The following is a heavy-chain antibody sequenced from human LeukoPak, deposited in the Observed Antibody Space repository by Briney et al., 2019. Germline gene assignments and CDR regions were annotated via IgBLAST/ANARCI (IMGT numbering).Heavy chain of an antibody. V-gene: IGHV3-21*01. J-gene: IGHJ4*02. CDR2: ISSSSSYI. D-gene: IGHD5-24*01. CDR1: GFTFSSYS. CDR3: ARGRDGYNYYPDY. Sequence: GGSLRLSCAASGFTFSSYSMNWVHQAPGKGLEWVSSISSSSSYIYYADSVKGRFTISRDNAKNSLYPQMNSLRAEDTAVYYCARGRDGYNYYPDYWGQGTLVTVSS.